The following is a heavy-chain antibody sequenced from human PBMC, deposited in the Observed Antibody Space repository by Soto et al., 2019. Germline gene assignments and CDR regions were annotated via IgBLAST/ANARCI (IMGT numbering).Heavy chain of an antibody. CDR2: INEDWVTT. J-gene: IGHJ5*02. V-gene: IGHV3-74*03. CDR1: EFLCSMYW. Sequence: GGSRRLSGEASEFLCSMYWMHGVRQGPGNGPVWVSRINEDWVTTTYADSVKGRFTISRDNDKNTHDLQLDSLRGEDTAMYYRIRGFRPSSFGPGASWGPGTQVTVPQ. CDR3: IRGFRPSSFGPGAS. D-gene: IGHD3-16*01.